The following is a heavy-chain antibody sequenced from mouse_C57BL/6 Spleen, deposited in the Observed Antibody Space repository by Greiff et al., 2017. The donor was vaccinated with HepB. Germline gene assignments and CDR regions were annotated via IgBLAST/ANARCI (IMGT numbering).Heavy chain of an antibody. CDR1: GYTFTSYW. D-gene: IGHD2-2*01. J-gene: IGHJ3*01. CDR3: ARGGYNEAWFAY. Sequence: QVQLKQPGAELVRPGSSVKLSCKASGYTFTSYWMHWVKQRPIQGLEWIGNIDPSDSETHYNQKFKDKATLTVDKSSSTAYMQLSSLTSEDSAVYYCARGGYNEAWFAYWGQGTLVTVSA. CDR2: IDPSDSET. V-gene: IGHV1-52*01.